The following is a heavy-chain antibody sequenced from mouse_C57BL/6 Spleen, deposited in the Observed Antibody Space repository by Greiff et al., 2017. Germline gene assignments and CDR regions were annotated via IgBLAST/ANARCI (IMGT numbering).Heavy chain of an antibody. Sequence: EVQLEQSGAGLVKPGGSLKLSCAASGYTFSSYAMSWVRQTPEQRLEWVATISGGGSYTYYTDNVKGRFTIARDNAKNKLFLQMSHLKSETTAMYYCASEGGLTVTNDFDYWGQGTTLTVSS. CDR1: GYTFSSYA. V-gene: IGHV5-4*01. CDR2: ISGGGSYT. J-gene: IGHJ2*01. CDR3: ASEGGLTVTNDFDY. D-gene: IGHD4-1*01.